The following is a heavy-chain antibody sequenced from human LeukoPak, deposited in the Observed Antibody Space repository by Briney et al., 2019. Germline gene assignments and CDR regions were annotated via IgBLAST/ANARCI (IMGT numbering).Heavy chain of an antibody. CDR2: IKQDGSEK. V-gene: IGHV3-7*01. CDR3: ARLGYQLLNDWFDP. D-gene: IGHD2-2*01. J-gene: IGHJ5*02. Sequence: GGSLRLSCAASGFTFSSYWMSWVRQAPGKGLEWVANIKQDGSEKYYVDSVKGRFTVSRDNAKNSLYLQMNSLRAENTAVYYCARLGYQLLNDWFDPWGQGTLVTVSS. CDR1: GFTFSSYW.